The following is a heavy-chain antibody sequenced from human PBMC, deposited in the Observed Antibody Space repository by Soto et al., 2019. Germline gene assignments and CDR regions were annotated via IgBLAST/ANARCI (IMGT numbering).Heavy chain of an antibody. CDR3: ARDVYYDFWSGPPFDY. CDR2: ISAYNGNT. V-gene: IGHV1-18*01. CDR1: GYTFTSYG. D-gene: IGHD3-3*01. J-gene: IGHJ4*02. Sequence: QVQLVQSGAEVKKPGASVKVSCKASGYTFTSYGISWVRQAPGQGLEWMGWISAYNGNTNYAQKLQGRVTMTTDTSTSTAYMELGSLRSDDTAVYYCARDVYYDFWSGPPFDYWGQGTLVTVSS.